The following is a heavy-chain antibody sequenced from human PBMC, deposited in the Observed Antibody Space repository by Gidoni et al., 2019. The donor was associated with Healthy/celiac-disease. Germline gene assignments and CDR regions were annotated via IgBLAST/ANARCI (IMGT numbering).Heavy chain of an antibody. Sequence: QVQLVQSGAEVKKPGSSVKVSCKASGGTFSSYASSWGRQAPGQGLEWMGGIIPIFGTANYAQKFQGRVTITADKSTRTAYMELSSLRSEDTAVYYCARLTEQLVQDSYYGMDVWGQGTTVTVSS. J-gene: IGHJ6*02. CDR2: IIPIFGTA. V-gene: IGHV1-69*06. D-gene: IGHD6-6*01. CDR1: GGTFSSYA. CDR3: ARLTEQLVQDSYYGMDV.